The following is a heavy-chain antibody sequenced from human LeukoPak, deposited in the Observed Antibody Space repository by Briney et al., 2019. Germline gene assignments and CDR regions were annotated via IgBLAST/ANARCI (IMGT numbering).Heavy chain of an antibody. J-gene: IGHJ3*02. Sequence: SETLSLTCTVSDGSINDYYWNWVRQPPGKGLEWIGRIYTSGSTNYNPSLKSRVTMSVDTSKKQFSLRLTSVAAADTAVYYCAREIVADDAFDIWGQGTMVTVSS. D-gene: IGHD2-21*01. V-gene: IGHV4-4*07. CDR1: DGSINDYY. CDR2: IYTSGST. CDR3: AREIVADDAFDI.